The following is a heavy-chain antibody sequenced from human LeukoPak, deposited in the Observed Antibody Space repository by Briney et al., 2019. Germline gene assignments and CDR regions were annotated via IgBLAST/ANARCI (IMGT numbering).Heavy chain of an antibody. J-gene: IGHJ3*02. Sequence: TGGSLRLSCAASRFTFNSYAMSWVRQAPGKGLEWVSVIGGSNGITFYVGSVKGRFTISRDSSKNTLYLQMNSLRAEDSAVYYCAKDASVVGILTGPDAFDIWGQGTMVTVSA. V-gene: IGHV3-23*01. CDR2: IGGSNGIT. CDR1: RFTFNSYA. CDR3: AKDASVVGILTGPDAFDI. D-gene: IGHD3-9*01.